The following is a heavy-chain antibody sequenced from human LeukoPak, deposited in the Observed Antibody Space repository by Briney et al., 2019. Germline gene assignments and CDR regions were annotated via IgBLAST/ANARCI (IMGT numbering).Heavy chain of an antibody. CDR2: IYTSGST. D-gene: IGHD3-9*01. Sequence: PSETLSLTCTVSGGSISSYYWGWIRQPAGKGLEWIGRIYTSGSTNYNPSLKSRVTMSVDTSKNQFSLRLSSVTAADTAVYYCARDSAYYDILTGYPGEYYFDYWGQGTLVTVSS. CDR1: GGSISSYY. J-gene: IGHJ4*02. CDR3: ARDSAYYDILTGYPGEYYFDY. V-gene: IGHV4-4*07.